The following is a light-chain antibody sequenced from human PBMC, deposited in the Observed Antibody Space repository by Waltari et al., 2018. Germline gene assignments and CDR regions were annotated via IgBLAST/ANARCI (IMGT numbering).Light chain of an antibody. CDR3: QQYDGLVLT. J-gene: IGKJ4*01. V-gene: IGKV3-20*01. CDR1: QTVTYNF. CDR2: GAS. Sequence: ELVLTQSPGTLSLSPGERATLSCRASQTVTYNFLNWYQQKPGQAPRLLIHGASSRATGIPDRFSGSGSRTDFTLTISRLEPDDFAVYYCQQYDGLVLTFGGGTKVEI.